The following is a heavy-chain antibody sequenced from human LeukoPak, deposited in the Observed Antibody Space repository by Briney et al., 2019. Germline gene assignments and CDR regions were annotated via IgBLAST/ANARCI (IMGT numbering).Heavy chain of an antibody. CDR2: IIPILGIA. Sequence: SVKVSCKASGGTFSSYAISWVRQAPGQGLEWMGRIIPILGIANYAQKFQGRVTMTEDTSTDTVYMELNSLISDDTAVYYCATPVPHDTSGYYYRFDYWGQGTLVTVSS. V-gene: IGHV1-69*04. CDR3: ATPVPHDTSGYYYRFDY. D-gene: IGHD3-22*01. J-gene: IGHJ4*02. CDR1: GGTFSSYA.